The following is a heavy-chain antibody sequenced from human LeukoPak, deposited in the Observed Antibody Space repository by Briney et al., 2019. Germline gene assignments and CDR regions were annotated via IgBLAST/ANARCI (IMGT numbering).Heavy chain of an antibody. CDR3: ARGRKYGDYAGFDP. CDR1: GYTFTSYG. J-gene: IGHJ5*02. CDR2: MNPNSGNT. D-gene: IGHD4-17*01. Sequence: GASVKVSCKASGYTFTSYGINWVRQATGQGLEWMGWMNPNSGNTGYAQKFQGRVTMTRNTSISTAYMELSSLRSEDTAVYYCARGRKYGDYAGFDPWGQGTLVTVSS. V-gene: IGHV1-8*02.